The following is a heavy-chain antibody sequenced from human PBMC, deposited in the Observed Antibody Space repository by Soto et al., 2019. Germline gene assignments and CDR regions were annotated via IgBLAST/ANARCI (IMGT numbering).Heavy chain of an antibody. CDR3: ARLRRDMFFGVAYFYGMDV. V-gene: IGHV4-59*01. CDR1: GGSISSYY. J-gene: IGHJ6*02. Sequence: SETLSLTCTVSGGSISSYYWSWIRQPPGKGLEWIGYIYYSGSTNYNPSLKSRVTISVDTSKNQFSLKLSSVTAADTAVYYCARLRRDMFFGVAYFYGMDVWGQVNTVTVSS. D-gene: IGHD3-3*01. CDR2: IYYSGST.